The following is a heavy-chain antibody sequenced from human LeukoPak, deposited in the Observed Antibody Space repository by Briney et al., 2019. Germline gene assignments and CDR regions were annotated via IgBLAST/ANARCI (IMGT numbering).Heavy chain of an antibody. Sequence: RTSETLSLTCTVSGGSISSSSYYWSWIRQPPGKGLEYIGYIYNSGTTNYNPSLKSRVTISVDTSKNQFSLKLSSVTAADTAIYYCAKSFSETERATITAYWGQGTLVTVSS. CDR2: IYNSGTT. CDR3: AKSFSETERATITAY. CDR1: GGSISSSSYY. D-gene: IGHD5-24*01. J-gene: IGHJ4*02. V-gene: IGHV4-61*01.